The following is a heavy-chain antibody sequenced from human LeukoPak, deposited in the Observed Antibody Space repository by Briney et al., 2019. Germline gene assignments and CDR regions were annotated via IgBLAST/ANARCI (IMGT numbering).Heavy chain of an antibody. J-gene: IGHJ4*02. V-gene: IGHV3-23*01. Sequence: GGSLRLSCAASGFTFSSYEMNWVRQAPGKGLEWVSAISGSGGSTYYAGSVKGRFTISRDNSKNTLYLQMNSLRADDTAVYYCAKSHHVTAIDYWGQGTLVTVSS. D-gene: IGHD2-21*02. CDR3: AKSHHVTAIDY. CDR1: GFTFSSYE. CDR2: ISGSGGST.